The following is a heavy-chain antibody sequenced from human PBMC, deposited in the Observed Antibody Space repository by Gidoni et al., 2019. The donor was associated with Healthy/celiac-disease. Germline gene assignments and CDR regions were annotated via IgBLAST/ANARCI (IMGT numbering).Heavy chain of an antibody. J-gene: IGHJ6*02. D-gene: IGHD2-15*01. CDR2: IIPIVGTA. V-gene: IGHV1-69*01. Sequence: QVQLVQSGAEVTKPGSSVKVSCKASGGTFSSYAISCLRQAPGQGHEWMGGIIPIVGTANYAQKCQGRVTINADESTSTAYMELSSRRSEDTAVYYCARDKQEGYCSGGSGYSRGDYYYYYGMDVWGQGTTVTVSS. CDR1: GGTFSSYA. CDR3: ARDKQEGYCSGGSGYSRGDYYYYYGMDV.